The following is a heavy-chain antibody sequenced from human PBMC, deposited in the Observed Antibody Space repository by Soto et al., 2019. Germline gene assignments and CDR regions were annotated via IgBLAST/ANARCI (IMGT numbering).Heavy chain of an antibody. J-gene: IGHJ4*02. CDR1: GYDFSSYW. CDR3: ARHGWMMITKNPFDI. V-gene: IGHV5-51*01. D-gene: IGHD3-16*01. CDR2: IYPADSDT. Sequence: GEPLKISCKGSGYDFSSYWIGWVRQVPGKGLEWMAIIYPADSDTKYSPSFQGQVTISADKSTSTAYLQWSSLKASDTAMYYCARHGWMMITKNPFDIWGQGTLVTVSS.